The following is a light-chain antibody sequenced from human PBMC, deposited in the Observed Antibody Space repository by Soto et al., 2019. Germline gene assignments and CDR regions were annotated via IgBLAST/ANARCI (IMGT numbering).Light chain of an antibody. CDR2: DTS. CDR1: TGTLTSGHF. J-gene: IGLJ2*01. CDR3: ASWDDNLNGPV. V-gene: IGLV7-46*01. Sequence: QAVVTQEPSLTVSPGGTVTLTCGSSTGTLTSGHFPYWFQQKPGQAPRALIFDTSNKHSWTPARFSGSLLGGKAALTLSGAQPEDEADYYCASWDDNLNGPVFGRGTKVTVL.